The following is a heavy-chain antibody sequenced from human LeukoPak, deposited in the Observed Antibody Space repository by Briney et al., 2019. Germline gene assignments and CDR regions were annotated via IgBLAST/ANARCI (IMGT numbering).Heavy chain of an antibody. CDR1: VFTFSRYG. J-gene: IGHJ4*02. Sequence: GGSLRLSCAASVFTFSRYGMHWVRKAPGTGLESVSAITSNGGSTYYASSVKGRFTISSDNSQNTLYLQMGSLSPEDMAVYYCARYSGSGLDYWGQGTLVTVTS. V-gene: IGHV3-64*01. D-gene: IGHD3-10*01. CDR2: ITSNGGST. CDR3: ARYSGSGLDY.